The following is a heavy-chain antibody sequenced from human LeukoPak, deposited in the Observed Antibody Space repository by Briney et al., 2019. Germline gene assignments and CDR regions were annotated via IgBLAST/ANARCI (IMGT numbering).Heavy chain of an antibody. CDR3: ARGIAAAGDYFDY. CDR2: IIPIFGTA. CDR1: GGTFSSYA. J-gene: IGHJ4*02. D-gene: IGHD6-13*01. V-gene: IGHV1-69*05. Sequence: ASVKVSCTASGGTFSSYAISWVRQAPGQGLEWMGGIIPIFGTANYAQKFQGRVTITTDESTSTAYMELSSLRSEDTAVYYCARGIAAAGDYFDYWGQGTLVTVSS.